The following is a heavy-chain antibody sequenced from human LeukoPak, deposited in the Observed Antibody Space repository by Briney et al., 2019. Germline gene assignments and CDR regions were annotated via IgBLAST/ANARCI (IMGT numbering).Heavy chain of an antibody. D-gene: IGHD6-13*01. CDR3: AREIIAAAGTYFDY. CDR2: IWYDGSNK. CDR1: GFTFNSYG. Sequence: GGSLRLSCAASGFTFNSYGMHWVRQAPGKGLEWVAVIWYDGSNKYYADSVKGRFTISRDNSKNTLYLQMNSLRAEDTAVYYCAREIIAAAGTYFDYWGQGTLVTVSS. J-gene: IGHJ4*02. V-gene: IGHV3-33*01.